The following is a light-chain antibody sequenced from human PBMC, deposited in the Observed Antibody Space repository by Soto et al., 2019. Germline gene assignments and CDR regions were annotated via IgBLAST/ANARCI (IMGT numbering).Light chain of an antibody. CDR1: QSISSW. Sequence: DIQMTQSPSALSASVGDRVTITCRASQSISSWLAWYQQKPGNAPRLLIYDASYLERGVPSRFSGSGSGTDFTLTISDLQPDDLGTYYCQQYNNFLTFGPGSKVEI. V-gene: IGKV1-5*01. CDR2: DAS. J-gene: IGKJ1*01. CDR3: QQYNNFLT.